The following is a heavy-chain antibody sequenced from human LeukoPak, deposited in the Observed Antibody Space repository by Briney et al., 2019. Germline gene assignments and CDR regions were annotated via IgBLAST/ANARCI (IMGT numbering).Heavy chain of an antibody. CDR1: GFTFSSYS. Sequence: GGSLRLSCAASGFTFSSYSMNWVREARGKGVEWVSYISSSSSTIYYADSVRGRFTISRDNSKKTLYLQMNSLRAEDTAVYYCAKGPVVTFDIWGQGTMVTVSS. CDR2: ISSSSSTI. CDR3: AKGPVVTFDI. V-gene: IGHV3-48*01. J-gene: IGHJ3*02. D-gene: IGHD2-15*01.